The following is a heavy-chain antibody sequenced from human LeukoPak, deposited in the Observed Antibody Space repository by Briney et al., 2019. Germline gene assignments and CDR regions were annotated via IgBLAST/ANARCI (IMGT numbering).Heavy chain of an antibody. CDR1: GVSVISSY. CDR3: ARHNGVSYLDY. J-gene: IGHJ4*01. Sequence: SETLSLTCTVSGVSVISSYWSWVRQPPGKGLEYIGFIHHSGDTKYNPSLKSRVTMSVDTSMSQFSLRLSSVTAADSAVYYCARHNGVSYLDYWGHGALVSASS. D-gene: IGHD2-8*01. V-gene: IGHV4-59*02. CDR2: IHHSGDT.